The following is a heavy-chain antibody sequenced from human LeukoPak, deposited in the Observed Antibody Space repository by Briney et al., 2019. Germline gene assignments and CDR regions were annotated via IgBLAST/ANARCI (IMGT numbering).Heavy chain of an antibody. Sequence: ASVKVSCKASGYTFTSYDINWVRQATGQGLEWMGWMNPNSGNTGYAQKFQGWVTVTRDTSISTAYMELSRLRSDDTAVYYCAREAMPGIAVAGTGFDYWGQGALVTVSS. CDR1: GYTFTSYD. CDR3: AREAMPGIAVAGTGFDY. J-gene: IGHJ4*02. D-gene: IGHD6-19*01. CDR2: MNPNSGNT. V-gene: IGHV1-8*01.